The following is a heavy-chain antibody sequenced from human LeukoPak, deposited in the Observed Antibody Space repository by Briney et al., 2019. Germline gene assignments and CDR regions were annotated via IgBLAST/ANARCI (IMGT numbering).Heavy chain of an antibody. CDR2: IYYSGST. J-gene: IGHJ4*02. D-gene: IGHD5-18*01. V-gene: IGHV4-61*01. CDR3: ARAPDTGMVFDY. Sequence: SETLSLTCTLSGGSVSSGSYYWSWIRQPPGKGLEWIAYIYYSGSTNYNPSLKSRVTISVDTAKNQFSLKLSSVTAAGTAVYYCARAPDTGMVFDYWGQGTLVTVSS. CDR1: GGSVSSGSYY.